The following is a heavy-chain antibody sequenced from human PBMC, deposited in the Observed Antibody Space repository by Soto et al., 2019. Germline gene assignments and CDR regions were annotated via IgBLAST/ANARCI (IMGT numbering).Heavy chain of an antibody. J-gene: IGHJ6*02. CDR1: GYTFTNNG. Sequence: QVQLVQSGGEVRKPGASVKVSCKTSGYTFTNNGINWVRQAPGQGLEWMGWISGYNANTKYAQKFQGRVTLTTDTLTSTAFMALRSLRSDDTAVFSCARVSTHYNMDVWGQGTTVTVSS. CDR3: ARVSTHYNMDV. V-gene: IGHV1-18*04. D-gene: IGHD1-1*01. CDR2: ISGYNANT.